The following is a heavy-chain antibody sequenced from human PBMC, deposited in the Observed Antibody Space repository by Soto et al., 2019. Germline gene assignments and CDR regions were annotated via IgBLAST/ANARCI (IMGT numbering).Heavy chain of an antibody. CDR2: IRYDGSSI. CDR1: GFTFSGLG. V-gene: IGHV3-33*01. Sequence: QVQLVESGGGVVQPGRSLRLSCAASGFTFSGLGMQWVRQAPGKGLEWVAVIRYDGSSIYYADAVKGRFTISRDNSKDTRYLQRNSLRADDTAVYYCARDRVGHTTFFGYFGYWGQGTLGTVSS. D-gene: IGHD1-26*01. CDR3: ARDRVGHTTFFGYFGY. J-gene: IGHJ4*02.